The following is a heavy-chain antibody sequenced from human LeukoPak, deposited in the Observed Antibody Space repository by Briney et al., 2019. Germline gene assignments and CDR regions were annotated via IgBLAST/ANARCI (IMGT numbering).Heavy chain of an antibody. CDR2: RNPNSGNT. Sequence: ASVKVSCKASGYTFSTCDINWVRQAACQGLEGMGWRNPNSGNTGFAHKFQGRVTMTRDTSISTAYMELSSLRSEDTAVYYCARVLGSISHWGQGTLVTVSS. V-gene: IGHV1-8*01. CDR3: ARVLGSISH. CDR1: GYTFSTCD. D-gene: IGHD1-1*01. J-gene: IGHJ4*02.